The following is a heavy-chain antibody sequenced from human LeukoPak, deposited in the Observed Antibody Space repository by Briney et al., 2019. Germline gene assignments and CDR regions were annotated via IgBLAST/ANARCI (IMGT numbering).Heavy chain of an antibody. V-gene: IGHV3-23*01. Sequence: GGSLRLSCAASGFTFSSYAMSWVRQAPGKGLEWVSAISGSGGSTYYADSVKGRFTISRDNSKNTLYLQMNSLRAEDTAVYYCAKGGYCSSTSCYGYYYYGMDVWGKGTTVTVSS. CDR1: GFTFSSYA. CDR2: ISGSGGST. J-gene: IGHJ6*04. CDR3: AKGGYCSSTSCYGYYYYGMDV. D-gene: IGHD2-2*01.